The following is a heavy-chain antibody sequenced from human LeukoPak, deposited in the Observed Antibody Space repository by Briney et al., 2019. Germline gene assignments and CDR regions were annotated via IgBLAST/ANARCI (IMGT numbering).Heavy chain of an antibody. Sequence: PGGSLRLSCAASGFPFSRYWMSWVRQAPGKGLEWVANIKPDGSEKHYVDSVKGRFTFSRDNAKNSLYLQMNGLRAEDMAVYYCARLAAGSDYFDYWGQGTLVTVFS. CDR1: GFPFSRYW. D-gene: IGHD6-13*01. J-gene: IGHJ4*02. V-gene: IGHV3-7*04. CDR3: ARLAAGSDYFDY. CDR2: IKPDGSEK.